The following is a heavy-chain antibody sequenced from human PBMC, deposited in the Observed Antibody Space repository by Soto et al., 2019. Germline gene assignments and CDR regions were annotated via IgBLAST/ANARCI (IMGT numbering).Heavy chain of an antibody. CDR2: ISPFTGDT. CDR1: GYSFTKYG. Sequence: AASVKVSCKTSGYSFTKYGINWVRQAPGQGLEWMGWISPFTGDTHYTQSLQGRITVTTDTSTNTAYMELRSLRSADTAVYYCARSCSGGSCHSAYWGQGTLVTVYS. V-gene: IGHV1-18*04. D-gene: IGHD2-15*01. J-gene: IGHJ4*02. CDR3: ARSCSGGSCHSAY.